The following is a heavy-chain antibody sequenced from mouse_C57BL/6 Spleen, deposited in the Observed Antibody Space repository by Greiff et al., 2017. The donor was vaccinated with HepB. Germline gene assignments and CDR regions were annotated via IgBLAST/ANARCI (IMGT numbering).Heavy chain of an antibody. CDR2: IDPENGDT. V-gene: IGHV14-4*01. CDR3: TTGDDAPFAY. D-gene: IGHD2-3*01. CDR1: GFNIKDDY. J-gene: IGHJ3*01. Sequence: EVKLQQSGAELVRPGASVKLSCTASGFNIKDDYMHWVKQRPEQGLEWIGWIDPENGDTEYASKFQGKATITADTSSNTAYLQLSSLTSEDTAVYYCTTGDDAPFAYWGQGTLVTVSA.